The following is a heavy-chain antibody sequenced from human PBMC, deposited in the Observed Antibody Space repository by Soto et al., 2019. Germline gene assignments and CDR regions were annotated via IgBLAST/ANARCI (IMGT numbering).Heavy chain of an antibody. V-gene: IGHV3-23*01. CDR1: GFRVRSFA. CDR3: AKEVVEVISNYYFDS. J-gene: IGHJ4*02. CDR2: ISGGGSSV. Sequence: GGSLRLSCAASGFRVRSFAMSWVRQAPGKGLEWVSNISGGGSSVYYADSVRGRFTTSRDNSENTLFLQMSSLRADDTAVYFCAKEVVEVISNYYFDSWGQGTLVTVSS. D-gene: IGHD4-4*01.